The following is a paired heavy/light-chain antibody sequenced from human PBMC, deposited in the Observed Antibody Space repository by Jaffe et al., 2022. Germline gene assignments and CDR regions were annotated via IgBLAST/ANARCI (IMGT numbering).Light chain of an antibody. J-gene: IGLJ1*01. Sequence: QSALTQPASVSGSPGQSITISCTGTSSDVGRYNLVSWYQQHPGKAPKLMIYEVSKRPSGVSNRFSGSKSGNTASLTISGLQAEDEADYYCCSHAGSSFYVFGTATKVTVL. CDR1: SSDVGRYNL. CDR3: CSHAGSSFYV. V-gene: IGLV2-23*02. CDR2: EVS.
Heavy chain of an antibody. CDR3: ARDGIHYPDAFDV. CDR2: INYSGTT. D-gene: IGHD1-20*01. V-gene: IGHV4-59*01. CDR1: GGSISSYY. Sequence: QVQLQESGPGLVKPSETLSLTCTVSGGSISSYYWSWIRQPPGKGLEWIGNINYSGTTNSNPSLKSRVTISVDTSKTQFSLRLSSATAADTAVYYCARDGIHYPDAFDVWGQGTMVTVSS. J-gene: IGHJ3*01.